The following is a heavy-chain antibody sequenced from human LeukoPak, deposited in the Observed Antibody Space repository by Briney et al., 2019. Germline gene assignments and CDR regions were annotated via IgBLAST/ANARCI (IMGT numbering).Heavy chain of an antibody. J-gene: IGHJ5*02. CDR2: INPNSGGT. D-gene: IGHD2-8*02. V-gene: IGHV1-2*02. Sequence: ASVRVSCKASGYTFTDYYMHWVRQAPGQGLEWMGWINPNSGGTNYAQKFQGRVTMSRDTSTSAAYMELSRLRSDDTAVYYCARAAVVTGSTETFDPWGQGTLATVSS. CDR1: GYTFTDYY. CDR3: ARAAVVTGSTETFDP.